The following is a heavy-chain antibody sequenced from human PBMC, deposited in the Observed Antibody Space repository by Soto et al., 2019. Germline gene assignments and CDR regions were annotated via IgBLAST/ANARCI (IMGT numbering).Heavy chain of an antibody. CDR2: IIPILGIA. D-gene: IGHD3-10*01. V-gene: IGHV1-69*08. CDR1: GGTFSSYT. J-gene: IGHJ4*02. CDR3: ARDLSYGSEIENDY. Sequence: QVQLVQSGAEVKKPGSSVKVSCKASGGTFSSYTISWVRQAPGQGLEWMGRIIPILGIANYAQKFQGRVTITAATSTSTAYMELSSLSSENTVVYYAARDLSYGSEIENDYWGQGTLVTVSS.